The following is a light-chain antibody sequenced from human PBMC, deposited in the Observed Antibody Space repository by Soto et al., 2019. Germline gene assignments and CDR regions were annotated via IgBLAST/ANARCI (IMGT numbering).Light chain of an antibody. CDR3: SSYAGSNNYV. CDR1: SSDIGGYNY. V-gene: IGLV2-8*01. CDR2: EVT. Sequence: QSALTQPPSASGSPGQSVTISCTRTSSDIGGYNYVSWYQQHPGKAPKAMIYEVTKRPSGVPDRFSGSKSGNTASLTVSGLQEEDEADYYCSSYAGSNNYVFGTGTKLTVL. J-gene: IGLJ1*01.